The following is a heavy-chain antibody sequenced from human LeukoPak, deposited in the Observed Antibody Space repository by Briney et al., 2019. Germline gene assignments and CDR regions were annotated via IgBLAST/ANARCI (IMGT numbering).Heavy chain of an antibody. V-gene: IGHV3-23*01. CDR3: ARASWVSTTDAVR. CDR1: GLSFTTFA. CDR2: MKGTGET. Sequence: GGSLRLSCAASGLSFTTFAMSWVRQGPARGLEWVSSMKGTGETFYADSVKGRFTLSRDSSRNTVHLQLNNLSVEDTAIYYCARASWVSTTDAVRWGQGTLVTVSS. D-gene: IGHD1-14*01. J-gene: IGHJ4*02.